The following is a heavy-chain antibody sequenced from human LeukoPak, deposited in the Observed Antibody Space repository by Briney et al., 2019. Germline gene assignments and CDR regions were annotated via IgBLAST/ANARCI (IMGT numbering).Heavy chain of an antibody. V-gene: IGHV3-33*05. CDR2: ISYDGSNK. Sequence: GGSLRLSCAASGFTFSNFGMHWVRQAPGKGLEWVAVISYDGSNKYYADSVKGRFTISRDNSKNTLYLQMNSLRAEDTAVYYCAKEGSSGWPRTSDAFDIWGQGTMVTVSS. CDR1: GFTFSNFG. J-gene: IGHJ3*02. CDR3: AKEGSSGWPRTSDAFDI. D-gene: IGHD6-19*01.